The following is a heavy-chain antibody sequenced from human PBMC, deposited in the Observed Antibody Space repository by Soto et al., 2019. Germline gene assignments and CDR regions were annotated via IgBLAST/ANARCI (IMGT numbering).Heavy chain of an antibody. CDR1: GFTFSSYA. CDR2: ISYDGSNK. Sequence: QVQLVESGGGVVQPGRSLRLSCAASGFTFSSYAMHWVRQAPGKGLAWVAVISYDGSNKYYADSVKGRFTISRDNSKNTLYLQMNSLRAEDTAVYYCARGGGVSYQCAPCYGMDVWGQGTTVTVSS. V-gene: IGHV3-30-3*01. J-gene: IGHJ6*02. D-gene: IGHD3-16*01. CDR3: ARGGGVSYQCAPCYGMDV.